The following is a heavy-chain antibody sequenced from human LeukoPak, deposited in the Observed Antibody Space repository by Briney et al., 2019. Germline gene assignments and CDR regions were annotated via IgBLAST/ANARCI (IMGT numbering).Heavy chain of an antibody. Sequence: GGSLRLSCAASGFTFSSYAMSWVRQAPGKGLEWVSAISGSGGSTYYADSVKGRFTISRDNSKNTLYLQMNSLSAEDTAVYYCAKFLPTHIVVANYYFDYWGQGTLVTVSS. CDR2: ISGSGGST. V-gene: IGHV3-23*01. CDR3: AKFLPTHIVVANYYFDY. D-gene: IGHD2-21*01. CDR1: GFTFSSYA. J-gene: IGHJ4*02.